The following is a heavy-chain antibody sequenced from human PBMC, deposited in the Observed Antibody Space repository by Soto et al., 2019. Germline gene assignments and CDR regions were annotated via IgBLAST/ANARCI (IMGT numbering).Heavy chain of an antibody. J-gene: IGHJ5*02. D-gene: IGHD2-2*01. CDR2: MNPTSGKT. V-gene: IGHV1-8*01. CDR3: VRNTDATMAQDENWFDP. Sequence: QVQLVQSGAEVKKPGASVKVSCKASGYTFTSYDINWVRQATGQGLEWMGWMNPTSGKTGYAQKFQGRVTMTWNTSISTAYLELGSLRSEDTALHYCVRNTDATMAQDENWFDPWGQGTMVTVSS. CDR1: GYTFTSYD.